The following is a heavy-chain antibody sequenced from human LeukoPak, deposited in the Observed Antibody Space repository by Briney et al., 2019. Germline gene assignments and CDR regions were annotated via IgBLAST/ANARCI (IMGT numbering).Heavy chain of an antibody. CDR2: INPNSGGT. J-gene: IGHJ4*02. D-gene: IGHD5-24*01. V-gene: IGHV1-2*02. CDR3: ARDRDGYNYNYFDY. Sequence: ASVKVSCKASGYTFTGYYMHWVRQAPGQGLEWMGWINPNSGGTNYAQKFQGRVTMTRDTSISTAYMELSRLRSDDTAVYYCARDRDGYNYNYFDYWGQGTLVTVSS. CDR1: GYTFTGYY.